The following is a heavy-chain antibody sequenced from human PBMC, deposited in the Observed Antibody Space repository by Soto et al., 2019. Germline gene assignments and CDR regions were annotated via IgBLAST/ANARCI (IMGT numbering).Heavy chain of an antibody. CDR3: ASGYSYGYIDY. CDR1: GFTFRSYW. Sequence: GGSLRLSCAASGFTFRSYWMHWVRQAPGKGLVWVSRINSDGTSINYADSVKGRFTISRDNAKNTLYLQMNSLRAEDTAVYYCASGYSYGYIDYWGQGPLVTVSS. V-gene: IGHV3-74*01. D-gene: IGHD5-18*01. J-gene: IGHJ4*02. CDR2: INSDGTSI.